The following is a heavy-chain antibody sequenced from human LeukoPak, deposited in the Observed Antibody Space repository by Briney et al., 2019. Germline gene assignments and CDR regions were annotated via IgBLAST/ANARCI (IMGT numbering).Heavy chain of an antibody. CDR3: VGWSDY. J-gene: IGHJ4*02. V-gene: IGHV3-30*03. CDR1: GFTFTKYG. D-gene: IGHD2-15*01. Sequence: GGSLRLSCAASGFTFTKYGMHWVRQAPGKGLEWVAAISSDGSYTDYADSVKGRLTISRDNSKNMGYLQMNSLRAADTAVYYCVGWSDYWGQGTLVTVSS. CDR2: ISSDGSYT.